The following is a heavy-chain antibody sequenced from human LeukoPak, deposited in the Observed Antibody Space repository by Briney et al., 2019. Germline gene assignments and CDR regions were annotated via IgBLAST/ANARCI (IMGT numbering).Heavy chain of an antibody. V-gene: IGHV4-38-2*02. CDR2: IYHSGST. CDR3: ASSLGGYYSWFDP. D-gene: IGHD3-22*01. Sequence: PSETLSLTCTVSGYSISSGYYWGWIRQPPGKGLEWIGSIYHSGSTYYNPSLKSRVTISVDTSKNQFSLKLSSVTVADTAVYYCASSLGGYYSWFDPWGQGTLVTVSS. CDR1: GYSISSGYY. J-gene: IGHJ5*02.